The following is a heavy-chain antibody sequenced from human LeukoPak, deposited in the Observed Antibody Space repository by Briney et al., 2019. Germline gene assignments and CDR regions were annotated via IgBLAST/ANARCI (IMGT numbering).Heavy chain of an antibody. Sequence: PGGSLRLSCVASGFTFSTYWMSSVRQAPGKGLEWVANIKEDGSEKYYVDSVKGRFTVSRDNAESSLYLQMNSLTVEDTAVYYCARDPAAWDFWGQGTLVTVSS. D-gene: IGHD6-13*01. CDR2: IKEDGSEK. J-gene: IGHJ4*02. V-gene: IGHV3-7*01. CDR3: ARDPAAWDF. CDR1: GFTFSTYW.